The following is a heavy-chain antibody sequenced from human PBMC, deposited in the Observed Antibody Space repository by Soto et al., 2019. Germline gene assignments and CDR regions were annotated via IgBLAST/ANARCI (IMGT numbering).Heavy chain of an antibody. Sequence: SVKVSCKASGGTFSSYAISWVRQAPGQGLEWMGGIIPIFGTANYAQKLQGRVTITADESTSTAYMELSSLRSEDTAVYYCAREIAAAGTNWFDPWGQGTLVTVSS. D-gene: IGHD6-13*01. CDR1: GGTFSSYA. V-gene: IGHV1-69*13. CDR3: AREIAAAGTNWFDP. CDR2: IIPIFGTA. J-gene: IGHJ5*02.